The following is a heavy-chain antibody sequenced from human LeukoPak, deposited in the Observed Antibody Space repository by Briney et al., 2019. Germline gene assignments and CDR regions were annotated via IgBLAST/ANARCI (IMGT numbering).Heavy chain of an antibody. CDR3: AREGTSGWYYFDY. Sequence: PGGSPRLSCAASKLTFSTYWMHWVRQAPGKGLVWVSRINSDGRSTTYADFVKGRFTISRDNAKNTLYLQMNSLRAEDTAVYYCAREGTSGWYYFDYWGQGTLVTVSS. CDR2: INSDGRST. J-gene: IGHJ4*02. D-gene: IGHD6-19*01. CDR1: KLTFSTYW. V-gene: IGHV3-74*01.